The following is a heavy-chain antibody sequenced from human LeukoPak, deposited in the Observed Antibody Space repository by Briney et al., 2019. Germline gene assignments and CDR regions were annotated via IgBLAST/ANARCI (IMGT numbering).Heavy chain of an antibody. CDR2: IYYDGST. CDR1: GGSISSYY. D-gene: IGHD3-16*01. V-gene: IGHV4-59*08. Sequence: SEPLSLTCTVSGGSISSYYWSWIRQPPGKGLEYIGYIYYDGSTNYTPSLKSRVTISIDTSKIHFSLRLSSVTAADTALYYCARRGGGHAFDIWGQGTIITVSS. CDR3: ARRGGGHAFDI. J-gene: IGHJ3*02.